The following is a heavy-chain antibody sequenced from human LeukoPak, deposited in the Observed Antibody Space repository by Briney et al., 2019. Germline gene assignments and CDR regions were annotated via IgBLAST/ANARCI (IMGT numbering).Heavy chain of an antibody. V-gene: IGHV3-30*18. CDR3: AKEALFRGVHGNYFDY. CDR2: ISYDGSNT. CDR1: GFTFSGYG. Sequence: GKSLRLSCAASGFTFSGYGMHWVRQAPGKGLDWVALISYDGSNTYYADSVKGRFTISRDISNNTLYLQMNSLRPEDTAVYYCAKEALFRGVHGNYFDYWGQGTLVTVSS. D-gene: IGHD3-10*01. J-gene: IGHJ4*02.